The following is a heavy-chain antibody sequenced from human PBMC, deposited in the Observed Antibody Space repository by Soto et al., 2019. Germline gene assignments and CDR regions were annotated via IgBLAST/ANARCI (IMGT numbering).Heavy chain of an antibody. V-gene: IGHV4-34*01. CDR1: GGSFSGYY. D-gene: IGHD2-15*01. J-gene: IGHJ4*02. CDR2: INHSGST. CDR3: ARVRYCSGGSCYGQAFDY. Sequence: SQTLSLTCAVYGGSFSGYYWSWIRQPPGKGLEWIGEINHSGSTNYNPSLKSRVTISVDTSKNQFSLKLSSVTAADTAVYYCARVRYCSGGSCYGQAFDYWGQGTLVTVSS.